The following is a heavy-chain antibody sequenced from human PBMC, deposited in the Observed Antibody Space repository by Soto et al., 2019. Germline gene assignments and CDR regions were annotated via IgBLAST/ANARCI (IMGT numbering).Heavy chain of an antibody. V-gene: IGHV3-30*18. J-gene: IGHJ4*02. CDR2: TSYDGSNE. Sequence: QVQLVESGGGVIQPGRSLRLSCAASGSTFSSYGMHWVRQAPGKGLEWVAVTSYDGSNEHYADSVKGRFTISRDNSKNKLYLQMNSLRAEDTAVYYCAKDTYYHDSTGYYVFDYWGQGTLVNVSS. CDR3: AKDTYYHDSTGYYVFDY. D-gene: IGHD3-22*01. CDR1: GSTFSSYG.